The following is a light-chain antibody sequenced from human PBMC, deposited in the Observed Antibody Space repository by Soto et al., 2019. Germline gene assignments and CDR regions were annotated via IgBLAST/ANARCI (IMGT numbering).Light chain of an antibody. Sequence: DIQMTQSPSTLSASVGDRVTITCRANQSISDWLAWYQQKPGKAPNLLIYDASKLESGVPSRFSGSGSGTEFTLTISSRQPDDFATYYCQQYNSSPLTFGGGTKMEIK. CDR2: DAS. V-gene: IGKV1-5*01. CDR3: QQYNSSPLT. CDR1: QSISDW. J-gene: IGKJ4*01.